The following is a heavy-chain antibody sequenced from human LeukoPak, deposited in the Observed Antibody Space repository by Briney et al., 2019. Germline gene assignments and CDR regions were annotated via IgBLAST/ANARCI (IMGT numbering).Heavy chain of an antibody. V-gene: IGHV3-23*01. Sequence: PGGSLRLSRAASGFTFSTYAMSWVRQAPGKGLEWVSAISGSGGNTYYADSVKGRFTISRDNSKNTLYLQMKSLRAEDTAVYYCAELGITMIGGVWGKGTTVTISS. J-gene: IGHJ6*04. CDR2: ISGSGGNT. CDR1: GFTFSTYA. D-gene: IGHD3-10*02. CDR3: AELGITMIGGV.